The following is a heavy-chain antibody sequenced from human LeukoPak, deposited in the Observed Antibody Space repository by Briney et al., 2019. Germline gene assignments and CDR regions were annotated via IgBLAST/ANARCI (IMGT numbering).Heavy chain of an antibody. CDR1: GDSITSGGYY. Sequence: SETLSLTCTVSGDSITSGGYYWSWIRQPPGKGLEWIGYIFHSGIAYYHPSLKSRVSISVETSNNRFSLNLNFVTAADTGLYFCARAVEASLQPRFDPWGLGILVTVSS. J-gene: IGHJ5*02. CDR3: ARAVEASLQPRFDP. CDR2: IFHSGIA. V-gene: IGHV4-30-4*08. D-gene: IGHD3-16*02.